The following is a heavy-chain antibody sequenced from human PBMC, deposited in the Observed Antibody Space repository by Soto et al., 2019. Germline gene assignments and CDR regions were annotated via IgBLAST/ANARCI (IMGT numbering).Heavy chain of an antibody. D-gene: IGHD2-15*01. CDR2: INHSGST. J-gene: IGHJ4*02. CDR3: ARAYCSGGSCPRYYFNY. V-gene: IGHV4-34*01. CDR1: GGSFSGYY. Sequence: SETLSLTCAVYGGSFSGYYWSWIRQPLGKGLEWIGEINHSGSTNYNPSLKSRVTISVDTSKNQFSLKLSSVTAADTAVYYCARAYCSGGSCPRYYFNYWGQGTLVTVSS.